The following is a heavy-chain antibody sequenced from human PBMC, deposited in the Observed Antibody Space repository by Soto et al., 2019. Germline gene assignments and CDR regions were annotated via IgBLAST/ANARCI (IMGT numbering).Heavy chain of an antibody. CDR3: ARSQYSSSSPGPGDAFDI. D-gene: IGHD6-6*01. J-gene: IGHJ3*02. Sequence: ASVKVSCKASGYTFTSYYMHWVRQAPGQGLEWMGIINPSGGSTSYAQTFQGRVTMTRDTSTSTVYMELSSLRSEDTAVYYCARSQYSSSSPGPGDAFDIWGQGTMVTVSS. V-gene: IGHV1-46*03. CDR1: GYTFTSYY. CDR2: INPSGGST.